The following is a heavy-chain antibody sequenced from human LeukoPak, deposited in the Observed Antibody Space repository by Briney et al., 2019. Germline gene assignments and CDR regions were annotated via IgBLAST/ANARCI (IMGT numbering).Heavy chain of an antibody. CDR3: AKDYCGCDCYSGWNFDL. D-gene: IGHD2-21*02. CDR2: ISYNSDTI. J-gene: IGHJ2*01. CDR1: GFTFDDYA. V-gene: IGHV3-9*01. Sequence: GRSLRLSCAASGFTFDDYAMHWVRQAPGKGLEWVSGISYNSDTIAYADSVKGRFTISRANAKNSLYLQMNSLRAEDTALYHCAKDYCGCDCYSGWNFDLWGRGTLVTVSS.